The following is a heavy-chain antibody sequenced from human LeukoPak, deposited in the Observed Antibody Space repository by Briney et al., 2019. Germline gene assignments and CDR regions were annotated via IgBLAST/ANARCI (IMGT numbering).Heavy chain of an antibody. D-gene: IGHD3-22*01. CDR2: IYYSGGT. CDR3: ATYSSVSFHFDY. CDR1: GGSISSGGYY. V-gene: IGHV4-31*03. Sequence: SETLSLTCTVSGGSISSGGYYWSWIRQHPGKGLEWIGYIYYSGGTYYNPPLKSRVTISVDTSKNQFSLKLSSVTAADTAVYYCATYSSVSFHFDYWGQGTLVTVSS. J-gene: IGHJ4*02.